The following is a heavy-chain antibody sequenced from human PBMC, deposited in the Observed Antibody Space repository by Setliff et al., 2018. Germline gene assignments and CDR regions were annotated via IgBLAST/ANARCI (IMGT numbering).Heavy chain of an antibody. J-gene: IGHJ6*03. CDR2: INPNSGGT. V-gene: IGHV1-2*02. CDR3: ARDLRPGIAAAGTYYYYYMDV. Sequence: ASVKVSCKASGYTFTGNYLHWVRQAPGQGLEWMGWINPNSGGTNYAQKFQGRVTMTRDTYISTAYMELSSLRSEDTAVYYCARDLRPGIAAAGTYYYYYMDVWGKGTTVTVSS. D-gene: IGHD6-13*01. CDR1: GYTFTGNY.